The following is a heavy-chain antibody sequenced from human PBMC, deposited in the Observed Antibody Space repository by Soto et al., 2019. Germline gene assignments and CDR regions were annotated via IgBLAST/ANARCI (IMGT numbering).Heavy chain of an antibody. Sequence: SVKVSCKASGYTFTSYYMHWVRQAPGQGLEWMGIINPSGGSTSYAQKFQGRVTMTRDTSTSTVYMELSSLRSEDTAVYYCARDLEINYYYGSGSYSYFDYWGQGTLVTVSS. CDR3: ARDLEINYYYGSGSYSYFDY. D-gene: IGHD3-10*01. J-gene: IGHJ4*02. CDR2: INPSGGST. CDR1: GYTFTSYY. V-gene: IGHV1-46*01.